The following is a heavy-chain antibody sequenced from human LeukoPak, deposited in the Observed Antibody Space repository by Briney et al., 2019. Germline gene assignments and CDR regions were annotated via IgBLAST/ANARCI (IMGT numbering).Heavy chain of an antibody. V-gene: IGHV3-30*01. J-gene: IGHJ4*02. Sequence: GGSLRLSCAASGFTFSSYTMHWVRQAPGKGLEWVAVIPYDGSFKYYADSVKGRFTISRDNSKNTLYLQMNSLRAEDTAVYYCARVRGSVPYDSSGYYYFDYWGQGTLVTVSS. CDR3: ARVRGSVPYDSSGYYYFDY. CDR2: IPYDGSFK. D-gene: IGHD3-22*01. CDR1: GFTFSSYT.